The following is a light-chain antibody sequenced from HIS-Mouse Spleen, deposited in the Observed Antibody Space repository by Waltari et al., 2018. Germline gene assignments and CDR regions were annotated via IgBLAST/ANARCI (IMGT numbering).Light chain of an antibody. Sequence: SYELTQPLSVSVALGQTARITCAGNHIGSQNEHWYQQKPGQAPVLVIYRDSNRPSGIPERFSGSNAGNTATLTISRAQAGDEADYYCQVWDSSTWVFGGGTKLTVL. CDR1: HIGSQN. CDR2: RDS. J-gene: IGLJ3*02. CDR3: QVWDSSTWV. V-gene: IGLV3-9*01.